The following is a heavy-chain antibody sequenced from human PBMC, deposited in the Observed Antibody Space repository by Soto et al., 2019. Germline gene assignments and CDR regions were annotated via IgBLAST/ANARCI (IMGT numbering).Heavy chain of an antibody. J-gene: IGHJ3*02. V-gene: IGHV4-30-2*05. CDR2: ISHLETT. CDR3: ARKVVAATRVAFDI. Sequence: SETLSLTCSVSGVTMSYGGYSWSWIRQSPGKGLEWLGYISHLETTYYNPSFKSRVTISVDTSKNQFSLKLSPVTAADTAVYYCARKVVAATRVAFDIWGQGTMVTVSS. CDR1: GVTMSYGGYS. D-gene: IGHD2-15*01.